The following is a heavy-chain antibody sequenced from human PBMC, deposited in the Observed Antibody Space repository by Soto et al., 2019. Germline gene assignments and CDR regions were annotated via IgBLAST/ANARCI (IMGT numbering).Heavy chain of an antibody. Sequence: EVQLVESGGGLVKPGGSLRLSCAASGFTFSNAYMNWVRQAPGKGLEWVGRIKTKTDGGATDYAAPVRVRFTISRDDSKNTLYLQMNSLKTEDTAVYYCTTAAGTQYYYYYNLDVWGQGATVAVSS. CDR1: GFTFSNAY. J-gene: IGHJ6*03. D-gene: IGHD1-1*01. V-gene: IGHV3-15*07. CDR2: IKTKTDGGAT. CDR3: TTAAGTQYYYYYNLDV.